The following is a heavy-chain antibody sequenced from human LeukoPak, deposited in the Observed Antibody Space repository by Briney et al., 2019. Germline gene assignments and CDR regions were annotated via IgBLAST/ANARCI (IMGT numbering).Heavy chain of an antibody. V-gene: IGHV1-2*02. CDR3: ARVAGGDWYYFDF. J-gene: IGHJ4*02. D-gene: IGHD2-21*02. CDR2: INLNSGGT. CDR1: GYTFTAYY. Sequence: ASVKIFCKASGYTFTAYYMHWVRQAAGQGLEWMGWINLNSGGTNSAQKFQGRVTMPRDTSISAAYMGLSRLGSDDTAVYYCARVAGGDWYYFDFWGQGTLVTVSS.